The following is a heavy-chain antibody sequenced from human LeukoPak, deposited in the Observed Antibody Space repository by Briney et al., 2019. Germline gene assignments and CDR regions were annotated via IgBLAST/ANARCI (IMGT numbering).Heavy chain of an antibody. J-gene: IGHJ4*02. D-gene: IGHD2-15*01. CDR1: GFTFSSYW. V-gene: IGHV3-7*01. Sequence: GGSLRLSCAVSGFTFSSYWMSWVRQAPGKGLEWVANIKQDGSEKYYVDSVKGRFTISRDNAKNSLYLQVNSLRVEDTAVYYCASHQGYRHDYWGQGTLVTVSS. CDR2: IKQDGSEK. CDR3: ASHQGYRHDY.